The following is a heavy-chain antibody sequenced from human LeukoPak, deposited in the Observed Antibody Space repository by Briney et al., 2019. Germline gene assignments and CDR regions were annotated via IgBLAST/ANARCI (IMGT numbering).Heavy chain of an antibody. CDR2: INPNSGGT. V-gene: IGHV1-2*02. D-gene: IGHD6-19*01. CDR3: ARVTSSGFLGSDI. Sequence: ASVTLSFTASGYSFTFYYIHWARQRHGQGLELMGWINPNSGGTKYAQKFHGRVPMTRDTSNSAAYMELSRLRSDDTALYYCARVTSSGFLGSDIWGQGTMVTVSS. CDR1: GYSFTFYY. J-gene: IGHJ3*02.